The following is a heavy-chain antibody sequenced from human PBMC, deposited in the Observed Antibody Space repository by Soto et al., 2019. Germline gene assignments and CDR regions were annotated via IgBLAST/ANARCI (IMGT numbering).Heavy chain of an antibody. V-gene: IGHV1-46*01. CDR2: INPSGGST. CDR3: ARERGYRGYDQRLVMADNGGFDY. Sequence: QVQLVQSGAEVKKPGASVKVSCKASGYTFTSYYMHWVRQAPGQGLEWMGIINPSGGSTSYAQKFQGRVTMTRDTSTSTVYMELSSLRSEDTAVYYCARERGYRGYDQRLVMADNGGFDYWGQGTLVTVSS. CDR1: GYTFTSYY. J-gene: IGHJ4*02. D-gene: IGHD5-12*01.